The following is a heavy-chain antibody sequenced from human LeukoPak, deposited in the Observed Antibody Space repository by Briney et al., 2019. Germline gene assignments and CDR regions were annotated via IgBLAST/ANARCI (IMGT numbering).Heavy chain of an antibody. CDR1: GYTFTTYG. J-gene: IGHJ4*02. D-gene: IGHD6-13*01. CDR3: ARGLPPYSSGWYYFDY. V-gene: IGHV1-3*01. Sequence: ASVKVSCKASGYTFTTYGISWVRQAPGQGLEWMGWINAGNGNTKYSQKFQGRVTITRDTSASTAYMELSSLRPEDTAVYYCARGLPPYSSGWYYFDYWGQGTLVTVSS. CDR2: INAGNGNT.